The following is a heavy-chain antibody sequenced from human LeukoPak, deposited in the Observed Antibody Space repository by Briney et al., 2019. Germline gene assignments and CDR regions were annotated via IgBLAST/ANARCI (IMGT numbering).Heavy chain of an antibody. CDR2: IIPIFGTA. CDR1: GGTFSSYA. CDR3: ARRFLEPDAFDI. D-gene: IGHD3-3*01. Sequence: ASVKVSCKASGGTFSSYAISWVRQAPGQGLEWMGGIIPIFGTANYAQKFQGRVTITTDESTSTAYMELSSLRSEDTAVYYCARRFLEPDAFDIWGQGTMVTVSS. V-gene: IGHV1-69*05. J-gene: IGHJ3*02.